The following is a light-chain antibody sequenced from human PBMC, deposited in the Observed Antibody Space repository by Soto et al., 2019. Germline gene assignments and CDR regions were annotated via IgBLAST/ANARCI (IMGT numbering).Light chain of an antibody. J-gene: IGKJ5*01. V-gene: IGKV3-11*01. CDR3: QQRSNWPIT. CDR2: DAS. Sequence: EIVLTPSPATLSLSPGESATLSCRATRSVSSYLAWYQQKPGQAXRPLIYDASSRPTDIPARFSGSGSGTDGTITLRSLEPEDGELYDGQQRSNWPITFGQGTRLEI. CDR1: RSVSSY.